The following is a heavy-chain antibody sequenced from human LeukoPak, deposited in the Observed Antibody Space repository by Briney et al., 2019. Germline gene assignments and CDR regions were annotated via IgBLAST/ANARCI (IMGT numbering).Heavy chain of an antibody. V-gene: IGHV4-39*01. CDR2: IYYSGRT. D-gene: IGHD1-26*01. J-gene: IGHJ4*02. Sequence: SETLSLTCTVSGGSISGSSYYWGWIRQPPGKGLEWIGSIYYSGRTYYNPSLKSRVTISVDTSKNQFSLKLSSVTAADTAVYYCARGLLDGVFDYWGQGTLVTVSS. CDR3: ARGLLDGVFDY. CDR1: GGSISGSSYY.